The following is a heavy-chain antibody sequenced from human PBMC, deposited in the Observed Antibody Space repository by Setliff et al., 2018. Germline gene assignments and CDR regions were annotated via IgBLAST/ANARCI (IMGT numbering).Heavy chain of an antibody. CDR2: IYWNDNK. V-gene: IGHV2-5*01. D-gene: IGHD2-15*01. CDR3: AYATPLDYSASGVFGGLKWLDP. CDR1: GFSLTQSGRG. Sequence: GSGPTLVNPTQTLTLTCTFSGFSLTQSGRGVGWIRQPPGKALEWLALIYWNDNKYYSPSLQSRLTITKDTSKNQVVLSMTNMDPGDTGTYYCAYATPLDYSASGVFGGLKWLDPWGQGTLVTVSS. J-gene: IGHJ5*02.